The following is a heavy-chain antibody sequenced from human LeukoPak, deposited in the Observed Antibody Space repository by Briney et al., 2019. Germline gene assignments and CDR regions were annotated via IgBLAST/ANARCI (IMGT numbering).Heavy chain of an antibody. CDR1: GYTFTSYY. D-gene: IGHD2-2*01. J-gene: IGHJ5*02. Sequence: ASVKVSCKASGYTFTSYYMHWMRQAPEQGLEWMGIINPSGGSTSYAQKFQGRVTMTRDTSTSTVYMELSSLRSEDTAVYYCARDRPHIVVVPAAGGRWFDPWGQGTLVTVSS. CDR2: INPSGGST. V-gene: IGHV1-46*01. CDR3: ARDRPHIVVVPAAGGRWFDP.